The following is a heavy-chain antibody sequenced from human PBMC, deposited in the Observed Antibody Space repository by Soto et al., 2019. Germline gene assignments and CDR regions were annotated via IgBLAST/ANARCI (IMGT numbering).Heavy chain of an antibody. J-gene: IGHJ5*02. Sequence: GGSLRLSCAASGFTFSSYAMSWVRQAPGKGLEWVSAISGSGGSTYYADSVKGRCTISIDNSKNTRYLQMNSRRAEDTAVYYCAKDRDDFWSGAIEKGWFDPWGQGTLVTVSS. CDR3: AKDRDDFWSGAIEKGWFDP. V-gene: IGHV3-23*01. CDR2: ISGSGGST. D-gene: IGHD3-3*01. CDR1: GFTFSSYA.